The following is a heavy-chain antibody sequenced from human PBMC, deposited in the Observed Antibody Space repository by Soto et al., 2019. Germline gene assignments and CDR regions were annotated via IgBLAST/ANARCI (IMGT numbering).Heavy chain of an antibody. V-gene: IGHV1-18*01. CDR2: ISAYNGNT. CDR1: GYTFTSYG. D-gene: IGHD4-17*01. Sequence: QVQLVQSGAEVKKPGASVKVSCKASGYTFTSYGISWVRQAPGQGLEWMGWISAYNGNTNYPQKLQGRVTMTTDTSTSTAYMELRSLRSDDTAVYYCARDSKGIYGDSYYYYYYYMDVWGKGTTVTVSS. J-gene: IGHJ6*03. CDR3: ARDSKGIYGDSYYYYYYYMDV.